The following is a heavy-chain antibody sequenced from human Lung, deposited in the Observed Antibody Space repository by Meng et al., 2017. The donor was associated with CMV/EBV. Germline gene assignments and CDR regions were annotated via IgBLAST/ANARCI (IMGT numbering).Heavy chain of an antibody. CDR2: ISGTSGTT. J-gene: IGHJ6*02. Sequence: GGSXRLXCAASGFTFSNYHMSWVRQAPGKGLEWVSTISGTSGTTYYADSVKGRFTISRDISTNTLYLQMNSLRDEDTALYYCAKDDDRRYYSMDVWGQGTXVTVSS. CDR1: GFTFSNYH. CDR3: AKDDDRRYYSMDV. D-gene: IGHD1-1*01. V-gene: IGHV3-23*01.